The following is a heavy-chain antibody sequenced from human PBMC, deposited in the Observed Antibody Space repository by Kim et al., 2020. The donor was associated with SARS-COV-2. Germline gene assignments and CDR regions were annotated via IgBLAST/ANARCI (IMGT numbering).Heavy chain of an antibody. V-gene: IGHV3-74*01. CDR3: ARDRDVVVPAVYYYYYGMDV. J-gene: IGHJ6*02. CDR2: INSDGSST. Sequence: GGSLRLSCAASGFTFSSYWMHWVRQAPGKGLVWVSRINSDGSSTSYADSVKGRFTISRDNAKNTLYLQMNSLRAEDTAVYYCARDRDVVVPAVYYYYYGMDVWGQGTTVTVSS. D-gene: IGHD2-2*01. CDR1: GFTFSSYW.